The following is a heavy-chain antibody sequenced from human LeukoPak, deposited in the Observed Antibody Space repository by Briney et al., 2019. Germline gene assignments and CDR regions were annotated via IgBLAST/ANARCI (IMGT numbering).Heavy chain of an antibody. CDR2: IKQDGSEK. J-gene: IGHJ4*02. CDR1: GFTFSDYY. Sequence: GGALRLSCVASGFTFSDYYMSWVRQAPGKGLEWVAYIKQDGSEKYYVDSVKGRFTISRDNAKNSLYLQMNSLRAEDTAVYYCARARLCGGDCYHFDYWGQGTLVTVSS. CDR3: ARARLCGGDCYHFDY. D-gene: IGHD2-21*01. V-gene: IGHV3-7*01.